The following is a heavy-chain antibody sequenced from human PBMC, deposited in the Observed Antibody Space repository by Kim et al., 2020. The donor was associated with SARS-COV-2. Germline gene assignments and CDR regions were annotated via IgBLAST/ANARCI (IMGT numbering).Heavy chain of an antibody. V-gene: IGHV3-30*18. CDR3: AKSVDFDFWSGIDY. D-gene: IGHD3-3*01. CDR2: ISHDGGNK. CDR1: GFTFSNYG. J-gene: IGHJ4*02. Sequence: GGSLRLSCAASGFTFSNYGMHWVRQAPGKGLEWVAVISHDGGNKYYADSVKGRFTISRDNSKNTLYLQMNSLRAEDTAVYYCAKSVDFDFWSGIDYWGQGTLVTVSS.